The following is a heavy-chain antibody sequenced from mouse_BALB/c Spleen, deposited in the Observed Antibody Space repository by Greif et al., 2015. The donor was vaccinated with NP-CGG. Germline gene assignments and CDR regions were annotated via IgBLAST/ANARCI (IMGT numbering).Heavy chain of an antibody. CDR3: ARDYYGSSYWYFDV. CDR2: IRTKANGSPT. CDR1: GFTFTDYY. J-gene: IGHJ1*01. V-gene: IGHV7-3*02. D-gene: IGHD1-1*01. Sequence: EVKVVDSGGGLVQPGGSLRLSCAPSGFTFTDYYLSWVRPPPGKALAWLGFIRTKANGSPTESSASVKGRFTISRYNSQSILYLQMNTLRAEDSATYYCARDYYGSSYWYFDVWGAETTVTVSS.